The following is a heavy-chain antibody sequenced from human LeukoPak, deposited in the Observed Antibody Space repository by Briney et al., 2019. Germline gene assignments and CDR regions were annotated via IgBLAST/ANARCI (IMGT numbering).Heavy chain of an antibody. CDR2: IYHSGST. V-gene: IGHV4-4*02. CDR3: ARGEVGATDWFDP. D-gene: IGHD1-26*01. Sequence: PSETLSLTCTVSGGSISSSNWWSWVRQPPGKGLEWIGEIYHSGSTNYNPSLKSRVTISVDKSKNQFSLKLSSVTAADTAVYYCARGEVGATDWFDPWGQGTLVTVSS. CDR1: GGSISSSNW. J-gene: IGHJ5*02.